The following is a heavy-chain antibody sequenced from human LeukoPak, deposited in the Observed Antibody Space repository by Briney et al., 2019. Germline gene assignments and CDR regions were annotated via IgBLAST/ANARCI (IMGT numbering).Heavy chain of an antibody. J-gene: IGHJ4*02. V-gene: IGHV4-39*01. CDR1: GGSISSSDYY. D-gene: IGHD6-19*01. CDR3: ARVSSGWYWADY. Sequence: SETLSLTCTVSGGSISSSDYYWGWIRQPPGKGLEWIGTIYYSGSTYYNPSPKSRVTIFVDTSKNQFSLKLNSVTAADTAVYYCARVSSGWYWADYWGQGTLVTVSS. CDR2: IYYSGST.